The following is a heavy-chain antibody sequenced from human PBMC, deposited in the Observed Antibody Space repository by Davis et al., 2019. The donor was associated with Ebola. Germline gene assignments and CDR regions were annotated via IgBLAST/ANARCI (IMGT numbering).Heavy chain of an antibody. CDR2: IYTGDSDT. Sequence: GESLKISCKDSGNSFTSHWIGWVRQMPGKGLDWMGIIYTGDSDTSYSPSFRGQVTISADKSMKTAFLQWSSLKASDSGMYYCASLRRTITGMDDGFDIWGKGTMVTVSS. V-gene: IGHV5-51*01. CDR3: ASLRRTITGMDDGFDI. D-gene: IGHD2-8*02. CDR1: GNSFTSHW. J-gene: IGHJ3*02.